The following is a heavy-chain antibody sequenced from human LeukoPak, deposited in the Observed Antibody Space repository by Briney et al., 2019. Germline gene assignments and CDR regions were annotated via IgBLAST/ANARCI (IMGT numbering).Heavy chain of an antibody. CDR3: ALNHLWWFDP. CDR2: IFYSGST. D-gene: IGHD1-14*01. V-gene: IGHV4-59*08. Sequence: PSENLSLTCTVSGGSISSYYWSWIRQPPGKGLEWIGYIFYSGSTNYNPSLKSRVTISVDTSKNQFSLKLSSVTAADTAVYYCALNHLWWFDPWGQGTLVTVSS. CDR1: GGSISSYY. J-gene: IGHJ5*02.